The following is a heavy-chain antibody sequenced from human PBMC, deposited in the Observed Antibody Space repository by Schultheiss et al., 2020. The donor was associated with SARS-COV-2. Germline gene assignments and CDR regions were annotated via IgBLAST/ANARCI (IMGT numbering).Heavy chain of an antibody. CDR3: ARGRALDYYYYYGMDV. D-gene: IGHD3-10*01. CDR2: IIPIFGTA. J-gene: IGHJ6*02. CDR1: GYTFTGYY. Sequence: SVKVSCKASGYTFTGYYMHWVRQAPGQGLEWMGGIIPIFGTANYAQKFQGRVTITADESTSTAYMELSSLRSEDTAVYYCARGRALDYYYYYGMDVWGQGTTVTVSS. V-gene: IGHV1-69*13.